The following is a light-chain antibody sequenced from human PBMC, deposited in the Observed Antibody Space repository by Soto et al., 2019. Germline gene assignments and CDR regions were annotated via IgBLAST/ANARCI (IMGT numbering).Light chain of an antibody. CDR1: QSVRTN. V-gene: IGKV3-15*01. Sequence: EIVMTQSPATLSVSPGERATLSCRASQSVRTNLAWYQQKLGQAPRLLIYDASTRATGIPARFSGSGSGTEFTLTNSSLQSEDFAVYDSQQYNNWPPEYTFGQRTKLEIK. J-gene: IGKJ2*01. CDR3: QQYNNWPPEYT. CDR2: DAS.